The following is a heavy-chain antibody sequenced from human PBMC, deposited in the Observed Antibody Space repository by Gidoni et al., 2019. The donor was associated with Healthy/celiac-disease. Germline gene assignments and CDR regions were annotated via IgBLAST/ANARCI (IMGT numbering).Heavy chain of an antibody. D-gene: IGHD2-2*01. Sequence: QVQLQQWGAGLLKPSETLSLTCAVYGGSFSGYYWSWIRQPPGKGLEWIGEINHSGSTNYNPSLKSRVTISVDTSKNQFSPKLSSVTAADTAVYYCARGWGWGGLGYCSSTSCRRSFFGAKYYYYGMDVWGQGTTVTVSS. CDR1: GGSFSGYY. J-gene: IGHJ6*02. CDR2: INHSGST. CDR3: ARGWGWGGLGYCSSTSCRRSFFGAKYYYYGMDV. V-gene: IGHV4-34*01.